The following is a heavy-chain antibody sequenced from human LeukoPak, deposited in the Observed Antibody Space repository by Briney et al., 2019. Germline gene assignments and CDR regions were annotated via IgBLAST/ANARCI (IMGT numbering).Heavy chain of an antibody. CDR2: MNPNSGNT. Sequence: GASVTVSCKASGYTFTSYDINWVRQATGQGLEWMGWMNPNSGNTGYAQKFQGRVTITRNTSISTAYMELSSLRSEDTAVYYCARDTYYYDSSGRRFLGDAFDIWGQGTMVTVSS. J-gene: IGHJ3*02. D-gene: IGHD3-22*01. V-gene: IGHV1-8*03. CDR3: ARDTYYYDSSGRRFLGDAFDI. CDR1: GYTFTSYD.